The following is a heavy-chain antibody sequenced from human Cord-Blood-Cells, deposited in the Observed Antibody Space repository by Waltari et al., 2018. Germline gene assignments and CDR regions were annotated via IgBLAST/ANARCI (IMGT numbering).Heavy chain of an antibody. J-gene: IGHJ4*02. V-gene: IGHV6-1*01. CDR3: ARGGGAYSSSEYYFDY. CDR1: GDSVSSNSAA. CDR2: TYYRSKWYN. Sequence: QVQLQQSGPGLVKPSQTLSLTCAISGDSVSSNSAAWNWIRQSPSRGLEWLGRTYYRSKWYNDYAISVKSRITINPDTSKNQFSMQLNSVTPEDTAVYYCARGGGAYSSSEYYFDYWGQGTLVTVSS. D-gene: IGHD6-6*01.